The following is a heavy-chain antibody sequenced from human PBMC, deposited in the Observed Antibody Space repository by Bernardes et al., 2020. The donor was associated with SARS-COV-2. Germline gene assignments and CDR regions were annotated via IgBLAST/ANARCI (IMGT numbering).Heavy chain of an antibody. CDR2: INHSGST. D-gene: IGHD1-1*01. J-gene: IGHJ3*01. CDR1: GGSFSGYY. Sequence: SETLSLTCAVYGGSFSGYYWSWIRQPPGKGLEWIGEINHSGSTNYNPSLKSRVTMSVDTSRSQFTLGLNSVTAADTAVYYCARDTNGFDVWGQGTMVTVSA. CDR3: ARDTNGFDV. V-gene: IGHV4-34*01.